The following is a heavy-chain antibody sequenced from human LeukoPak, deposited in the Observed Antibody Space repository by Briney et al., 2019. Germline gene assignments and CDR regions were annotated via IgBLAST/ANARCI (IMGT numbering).Heavy chain of an antibody. V-gene: IGHV3-30-3*01. Sequence: GGSLRLSCAASGFTFSSYAMSWVRQAPGKGLEWVAVISYDGSNKYYADSVKGRFTISRDNSKNTLYLQMNSLRAEDTAVYYCARGPSHGLRLYYYGMDVWGQGTTVTVSS. D-gene: IGHD4-17*01. CDR2: ISYDGSNK. CDR1: GFTFSSYA. CDR3: ARGPSHGLRLYYYGMDV. J-gene: IGHJ6*02.